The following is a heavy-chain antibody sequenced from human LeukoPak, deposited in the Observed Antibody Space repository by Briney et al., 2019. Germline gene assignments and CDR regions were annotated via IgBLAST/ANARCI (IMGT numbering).Heavy chain of an antibody. CDR3: ATRFRYSGYVLRFDP. V-gene: IGHV1-24*01. Sequence: GASVKVSCKVSGYTLTELSMHWVRQAPGKGLEWMGGFDPEDGETIYAQKFQGRVTMTEDTSTDTAYMELSSLRSEDTAVYYCATRFRYSGYVLRFDPWGQGTLVTVSS. J-gene: IGHJ5*02. CDR1: GYTLTELS. CDR2: FDPEDGET. D-gene: IGHD5-12*01.